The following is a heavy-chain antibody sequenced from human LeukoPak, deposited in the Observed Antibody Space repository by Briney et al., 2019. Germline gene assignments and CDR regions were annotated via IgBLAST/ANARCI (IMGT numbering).Heavy chain of an antibody. V-gene: IGHV4-30-4*07. CDR3: ARFRTNDTSGYYGGSFDY. D-gene: IGHD3-22*01. Sequence: PSETLSLTCAVSGGSISSGGYSWSWIRQPPGKGLEWIGYIYYSGSTYYNPSLKSRVTISVDTSKNQFSLKLSSVTAADTAVYYCARFRTNDTSGYYGGSFDYWGQGTLVTVSS. J-gene: IGHJ4*02. CDR2: IYYSGST. CDR1: GGSISSGGYS.